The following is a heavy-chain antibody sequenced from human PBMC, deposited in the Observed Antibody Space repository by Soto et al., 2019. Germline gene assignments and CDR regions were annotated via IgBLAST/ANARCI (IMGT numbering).Heavy chain of an antibody. Sequence: ASVKVSCKASGCTFTSYGISWVRQAPGQGLEWMGWISAYNGNTNYAQKLQGRVTMTTDTSTSTAYMELRSLRSDDTAVYYCARKYQDYDILTGYYTFDYWGQGTLVTVSS. CDR3: ARKYQDYDILTGYYTFDY. J-gene: IGHJ4*02. V-gene: IGHV1-18*01. CDR1: GCTFTSYG. D-gene: IGHD3-9*01. CDR2: ISAYNGNT.